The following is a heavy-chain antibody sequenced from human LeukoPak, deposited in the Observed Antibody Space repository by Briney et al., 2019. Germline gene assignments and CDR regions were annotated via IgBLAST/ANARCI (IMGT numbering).Heavy chain of an antibody. V-gene: IGHV3-9*01. CDR2: ISWNSGSI. D-gene: IGHD1-26*01. Sequence: GGSLRLSCAASGFTFYDYAMHWVRHAPGKGLEWVSGISWNSGSIGYADSVKGRFTISRDNAKNSLYLQMNSLRAEDTALYYCAKDMGGSYPLGLDYWGQGTLVTVSS. CDR1: GFTFYDYA. CDR3: AKDMGGSYPLGLDY. J-gene: IGHJ4*02.